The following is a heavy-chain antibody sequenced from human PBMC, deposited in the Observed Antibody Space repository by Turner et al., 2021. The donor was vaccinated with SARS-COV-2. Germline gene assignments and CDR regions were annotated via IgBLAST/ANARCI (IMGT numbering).Heavy chain of an antibody. Sequence: QVQLAQSGAEVKKPGASVKVSCELSGYTLTELSMYWVRQAPGKGLEWMGGVDPEDGETIYAQKFQGRVTMTEDTSTDTAYMELGSLRSEDTAVYYCAKGYQLRVNWFDPWGQGTLVTVSS. V-gene: IGHV1-24*01. CDR1: GYTLTELS. CDR2: VDPEDGET. CDR3: AKGYQLRVNWFDP. D-gene: IGHD2-2*01. J-gene: IGHJ5*02.